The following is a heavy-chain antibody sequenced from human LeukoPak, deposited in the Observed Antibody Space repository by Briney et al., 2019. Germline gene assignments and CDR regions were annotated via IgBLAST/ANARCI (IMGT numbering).Heavy chain of an antibody. J-gene: IGHJ4*02. D-gene: IGHD3-22*01. Sequence: GGSLRLSCAASGFTFSSYAMHWVRQAPGKGLEWVAVISYDGSNKYYADSVKGRFTISRDNSKNAFLQMNSLRAEDTAVYYCARDYDTSGSYFDFFDYWGQGTLVTVSS. CDR1: GFTFSSYA. CDR3: ARDYDTSGSYFDFFDY. V-gene: IGHV3-30*04. CDR2: ISYDGSNK.